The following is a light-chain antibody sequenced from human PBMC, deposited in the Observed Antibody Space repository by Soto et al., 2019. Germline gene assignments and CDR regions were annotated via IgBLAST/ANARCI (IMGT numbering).Light chain of an antibody. CDR2: AAS. Sequence: AIRMTQSPSSLSASTGDRVTITCRASQGISSYLAWYQQKPGTAPKLLIYAASTLQSGVPSRLSGSGSGTDFNLTIRCLQSEDFATYYCQQYYSYPYTFGQGTKLEIK. V-gene: IGKV1-8*01. J-gene: IGKJ2*01. CDR3: QQYYSYPYT. CDR1: QGISSY.